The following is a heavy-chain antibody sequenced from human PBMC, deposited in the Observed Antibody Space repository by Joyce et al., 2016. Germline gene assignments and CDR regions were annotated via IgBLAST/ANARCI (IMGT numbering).Heavy chain of an antibody. CDR2: MSSDGSRT. Sequence: EVQLVESGGGLVQPGRSLILSCSASGFTVSRYPMHWVRQAPGLRLESLSAMSSDGSRTYYADSVKGRFTISRDESKTMVHLQMTSLRPEDTAVYYCVKDQSPGQWLGTFDYWGQGAPVIVSS. V-gene: IGHV3-64D*06. CDR3: VKDQSPGQWLGTFDY. D-gene: IGHD6-19*01. J-gene: IGHJ4*02. CDR1: GFTVSRYP.